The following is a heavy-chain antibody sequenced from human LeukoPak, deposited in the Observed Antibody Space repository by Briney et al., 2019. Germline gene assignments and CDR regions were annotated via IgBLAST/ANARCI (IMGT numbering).Heavy chain of an antibody. CDR1: GGSISSYY. J-gene: IGHJ3*02. V-gene: IGHV4-59*01. Sequence: PSETLSLTCTVSGGSISSYYWSWIRQPPGKGLEWIGYIYYSGSTNYNPSLKSRVTISVDTSKNQFSLKLSSVTAADAAVCYCARWTTVTTIDIWGQGTMVTVSS. CDR2: IYYSGST. CDR3: ARWTTVTTIDI. D-gene: IGHD4-17*01.